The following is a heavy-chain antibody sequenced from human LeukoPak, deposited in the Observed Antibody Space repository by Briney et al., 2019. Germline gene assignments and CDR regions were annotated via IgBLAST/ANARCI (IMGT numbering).Heavy chain of an antibody. V-gene: IGHV4-59*01. CDR3: ARVLITVAGDYFDY. Sequence: SETLSLTCIVSGGSISGYYWSWIRRPPGKGLEWIAYIYYSGSTNYNPSLKSRVTISVDTSKNQFSLKLSSVTAADTAVYYCARVLITVAGDYFDYWGQGTLVTVSS. CDR1: GGSISGYY. CDR2: IYYSGST. D-gene: IGHD6-19*01. J-gene: IGHJ4*02.